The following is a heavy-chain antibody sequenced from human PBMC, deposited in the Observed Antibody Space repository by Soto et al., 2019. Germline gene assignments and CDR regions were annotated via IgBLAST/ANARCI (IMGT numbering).Heavy chain of an antibody. Sequence: SETLSLTCTVSGASISTSDWSWIGQPPGGGLEWVWYISYTGYTNYTRSLKSRVTISVDTSKNQFSLSLTSVTAADTAVYYCARGKATGTTKPDNYYYRMDVWGPGTTVTVSS. CDR2: ISYTGYT. V-gene: IGHV4-59*01. CDR1: GASISTSD. CDR3: ARGKATGTTKPDNYYYRMDV. J-gene: IGHJ6*02. D-gene: IGHD4-4*01.